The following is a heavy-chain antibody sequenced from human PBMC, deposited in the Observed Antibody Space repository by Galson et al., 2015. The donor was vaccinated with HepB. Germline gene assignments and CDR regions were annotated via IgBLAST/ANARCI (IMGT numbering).Heavy chain of an antibody. CDR3: ARGGDWGASYYYYYMDV. CDR2: INSDGSST. CDR1: GFTFSSYW. D-gene: IGHD3/OR15-3a*01. Sequence: SLRLSCAASGFTFSSYWMHWVRQAPGKGLVWVSRINSDGSSTIYADSVKGRYTISRDNAKNTLYPQMNSLRAEDTAVYYCARGGDWGASYYYYYMDVWGKGTTVTVSS. J-gene: IGHJ6*03. V-gene: IGHV3-74*01.